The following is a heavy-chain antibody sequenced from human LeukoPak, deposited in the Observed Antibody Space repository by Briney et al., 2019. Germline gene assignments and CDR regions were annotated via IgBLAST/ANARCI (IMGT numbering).Heavy chain of an antibody. Sequence: SETLSLTCAVYGGSFSGYYWSWIRQPPGKGLEWIGYIYTSGSTNYNPSLKSRVTISVDTSKNQFSLKLSSVTAADTAVYYCARQTYYDFWSGTDAFDIWGQGTMVTVSS. D-gene: IGHD3-3*01. CDR1: GGSFSGYY. J-gene: IGHJ3*02. V-gene: IGHV4-4*09. CDR2: IYTSGST. CDR3: ARQTYYDFWSGTDAFDI.